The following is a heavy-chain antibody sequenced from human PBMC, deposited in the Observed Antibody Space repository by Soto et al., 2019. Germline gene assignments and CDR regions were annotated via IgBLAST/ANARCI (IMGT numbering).Heavy chain of an antibody. Sequence: ETLSLTCTVSGGSITSYYWSCIRQPPGKGLEWIGNIYYSGNTKYNPSLKSRVTISVDTSKNQFSLKLSSVTAADTAVYYCARALYGSGVLDVWGQGTTVS. CDR3: ARALYGSGVLDV. CDR2: IYYSGNT. J-gene: IGHJ6*02. V-gene: IGHV4-59*12. CDR1: GGSITSYY. D-gene: IGHD3-10*01.